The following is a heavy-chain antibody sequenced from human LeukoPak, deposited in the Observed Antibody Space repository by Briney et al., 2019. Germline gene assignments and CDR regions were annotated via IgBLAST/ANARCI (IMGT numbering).Heavy chain of an antibody. D-gene: IGHD6-19*01. CDR3: ARVVAVAGKAFDI. CDR2: ISSSSSYI. V-gene: IGHV3-21*01. J-gene: IGHJ3*02. CDR1: GFTFSSYS. Sequence: PGGSLRLSCAASGFTFSSYSMNWVRQAPGKGLEWVSSISSSSSYIYYADSVRGRFTISRDNAKNSLYLQMNSLRAEDTAVYYCARVVAVAGKAFDIWGQGTLVTVSS.